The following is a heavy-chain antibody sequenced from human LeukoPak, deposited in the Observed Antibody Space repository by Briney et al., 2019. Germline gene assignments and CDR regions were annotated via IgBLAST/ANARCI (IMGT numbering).Heavy chain of an antibody. D-gene: IGHD5-12*01. Sequence: SETLSLTCAVYGGPFSGYYWTWIRQPPGKGLEWIGEINQGGTTNYNPSLRSRVTILIDTSRNQFSMRLSSVTAADTAVYYCARGRLFSGYRGNVGHEDFDYWGQGSLVTVSS. CDR1: GGPFSGYY. J-gene: IGHJ4*02. CDR3: ARGRLFSGYRGNVGHEDFDY. CDR2: INQGGTT. V-gene: IGHV4-34*01.